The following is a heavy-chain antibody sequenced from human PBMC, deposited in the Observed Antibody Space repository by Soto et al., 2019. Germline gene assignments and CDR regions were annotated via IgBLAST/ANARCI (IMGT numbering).Heavy chain of an antibody. V-gene: IGHV4-34*01. Sequence: QVQLQQWGAGLLKPSETLSLTCAVYGGSFRGYYWSWIRQPPGKGLEWIGEINHSGSTNYNPSLKSRVTISVDTSKNQFFLKLISVTAADTAVYYCGSSKRWLRYFDYWGQRTMVTVSS. CDR3: GSSKRWLRYFDY. D-gene: IGHD5-12*01. CDR2: INHSGST. CDR1: GGSFRGYY. J-gene: IGHJ4*02.